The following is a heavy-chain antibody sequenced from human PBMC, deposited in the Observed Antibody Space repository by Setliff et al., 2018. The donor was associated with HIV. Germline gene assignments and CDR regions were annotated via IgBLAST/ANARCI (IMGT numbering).Heavy chain of an antibody. CDR3: ARGVLYGLSEY. CDR2: LIPVLGEP. J-gene: IGHJ4*02. D-gene: IGHD3-10*01. CDR1: GHTPRHYG. Sequence: ASVKVSCKASGHTPRHYGVNWIRQAPGQGLEWVGSLIPVLGEPHYAPRFQGRVTITADDSTNTAYLELSNLRFDDTATYYCARGVLYGLSEYWGTGSLVTVSS. V-gene: IGHV1-69*11.